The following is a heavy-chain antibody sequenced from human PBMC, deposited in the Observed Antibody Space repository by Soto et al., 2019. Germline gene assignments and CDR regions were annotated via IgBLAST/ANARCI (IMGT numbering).Heavy chain of an antibody. CDR1: GHTLTELS. Sequence: ASVKVSCKVSGHTLTELSMHWVRQAPGKGLEWMGGFDPEDGETSYAQKFQGRVTMTRDTSTSTVYMELSSLRSEDTAVYYCAREFSSGWYLDYWGQGTLVTVSS. J-gene: IGHJ4*02. CDR3: AREFSSGWYLDY. CDR2: FDPEDGET. V-gene: IGHV1-24*01. D-gene: IGHD6-19*01.